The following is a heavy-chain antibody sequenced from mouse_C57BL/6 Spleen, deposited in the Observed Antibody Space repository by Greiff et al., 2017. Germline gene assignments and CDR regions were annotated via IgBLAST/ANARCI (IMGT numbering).Heavy chain of an antibody. D-gene: IGHD1-1*01. CDR1: GYTFTDYY. V-gene: IGHV1-26*01. Sequence: VQLQQSGPELVTPGASVKISCKASGYTFTDYYMNWVKQSHGKSLEWIGDINPNNGGTSYNQQFKGKATLTVDKSSSTAYRELRSLTSEDSAVYYCARGRVLLRCFDYWGQGTTLTVSS. CDR2: INPNNGGT. CDR3: ARGRVLLRCFDY. J-gene: IGHJ2*01.